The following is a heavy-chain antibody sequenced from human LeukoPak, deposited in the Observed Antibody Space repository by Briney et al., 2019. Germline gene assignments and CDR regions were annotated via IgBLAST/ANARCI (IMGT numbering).Heavy chain of an antibody. J-gene: IGHJ4*02. CDR1: GFNFSTYG. V-gene: IGHV3-21*01. CDR2: ISRTSDYI. Sequence: GGSLRLSCAASGFNFSTYGMNWVRQAPGKGLEWVSSISRTSDYIYYADSVKGRFTISRDNAKNSLYLQMNSLRAEDTAVYYCAQLKQGIQDYWGQGTLVTVSS. D-gene: IGHD7-27*01. CDR3: AQLKQGIQDY.